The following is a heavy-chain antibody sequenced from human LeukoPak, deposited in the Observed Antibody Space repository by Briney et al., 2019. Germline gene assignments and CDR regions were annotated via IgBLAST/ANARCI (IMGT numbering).Heavy chain of an antibody. D-gene: IGHD3-10*01. CDR2: IYTSGTT. Sequence: PSETLSLTCTVSGGSISSYFWSWIRQPAVKGLEWVGRIYTSGTTSYNASLKSRVTMSVDTSKNQFSLKLSSVTAADTAVYYCARDRGSGIDYWGQGTLVTVSS. CDR1: GGSISSYF. CDR3: ARDRGSGIDY. V-gene: IGHV4-4*07. J-gene: IGHJ4*02.